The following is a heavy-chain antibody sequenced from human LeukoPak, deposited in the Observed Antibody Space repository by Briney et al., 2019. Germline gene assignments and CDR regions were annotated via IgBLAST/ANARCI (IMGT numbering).Heavy chain of an antibody. CDR2: INWNGGST. CDR3: ARVCSGGSCQVRDY. Sequence: PGGSLRLSCAASGFTCDDYGMSWVRQAPGKGLEWVSGINWNGGSTGYADSGKGRFTISRDNAKNSLYLQMNSLRAEDTALYYCARVCSGGSCQVRDYWGQGTLVTVSS. CDR1: GFTCDDYG. J-gene: IGHJ4*02. V-gene: IGHV3-20*04. D-gene: IGHD2-15*01.